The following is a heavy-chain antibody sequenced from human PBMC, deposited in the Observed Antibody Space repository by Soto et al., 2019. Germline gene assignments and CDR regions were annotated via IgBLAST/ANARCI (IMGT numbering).Heavy chain of an antibody. Sequence: ASVKLYCNASGYTFSSYAMHWVRQAPGQRLEWMGWINAGNGNTKYSQKFQGRVTITRDTSATTAYMELNRLTSEDTAVYYCARGLVDYSNLDLWGQGTLVTVYS. CDR2: INAGNGNT. V-gene: IGHV1-3*01. CDR1: GYTFSSYA. J-gene: IGHJ5*02. CDR3: ARGLVDYSNLDL. D-gene: IGHD6-13*01.